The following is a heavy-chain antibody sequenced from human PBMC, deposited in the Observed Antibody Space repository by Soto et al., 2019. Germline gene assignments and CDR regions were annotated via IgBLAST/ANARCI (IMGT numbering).Heavy chain of an antibody. CDR1: GASISRGGPS. V-gene: IGHV4-30-2*01. CDR2: IYHNGIT. Sequence: SSETLSLTCAVSGASISRGGPSWSWIRQAPGTGLEWIGYIYHNGITNYNPSLKSRVTISVDKSQNQFSLSLNFVTAADTAVYYCARGLAVRGSYGLDVWGQGTTVTVSS. CDR3: ARGLAVRGSYGLDV. J-gene: IGHJ6*02. D-gene: IGHD3-10*01.